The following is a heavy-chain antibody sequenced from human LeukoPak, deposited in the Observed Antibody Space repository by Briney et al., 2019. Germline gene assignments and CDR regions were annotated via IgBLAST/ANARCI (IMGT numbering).Heavy chain of an antibody. V-gene: IGHV3-23*01. Sequence: GGSLRLSCAASGFTFSSYAMSWVRQAPGKGLEWVSAISGSGGSTYYADSVKGRFTISRDSSKNTLFLQMNDLTVEDTARYYCARRPGNWGQGILVTVSS. D-gene: IGHD1-14*01. CDR1: GFTFSSYA. CDR2: ISGSGGST. CDR3: ARRPGN. J-gene: IGHJ4*02.